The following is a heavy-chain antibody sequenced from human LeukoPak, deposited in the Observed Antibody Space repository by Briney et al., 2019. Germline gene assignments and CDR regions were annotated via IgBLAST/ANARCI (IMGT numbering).Heavy chain of an antibody. V-gene: IGHV3-64D*06. Sequence: PGGSLRLSCSASGFTFSSSVMHWVHQAPGKGLEYVSAITTNGRRTYYADSVKGRFTISRDNSKNTLYLQMSSLRVEDTAVYYCVSSRDGFNSPFDYWGQGTLVTVSS. CDR3: VSSRDGFNSPFDY. CDR2: ITTNGRRT. D-gene: IGHD5-24*01. J-gene: IGHJ4*02. CDR1: GFTFSSSV.